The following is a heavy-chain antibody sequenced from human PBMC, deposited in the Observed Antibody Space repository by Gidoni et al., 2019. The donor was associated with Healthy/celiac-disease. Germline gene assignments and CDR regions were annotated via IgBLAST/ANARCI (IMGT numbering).Heavy chain of an antibody. CDR2: ISYDGSNK. Sequence: QVQLVESGGGVVQPGRSLRLYGAASRFTCSSYGMHWVRPATGKGLAWVAVISYDGSNKYYAAAVKGRFTISRDNSKNTLYLQMNSLRAEDTAVYYCAKSGDTAMVSIDYWGQGTLVTVSS. CDR3: AKSGDTAMVSIDY. CDR1: RFTCSSYG. V-gene: IGHV3-30*18. J-gene: IGHJ4*02. D-gene: IGHD5-18*01.